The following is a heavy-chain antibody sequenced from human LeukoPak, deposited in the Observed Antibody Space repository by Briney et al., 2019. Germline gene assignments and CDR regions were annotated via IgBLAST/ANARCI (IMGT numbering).Heavy chain of an antibody. V-gene: IGHV3-7*01. CDR1: GFTFSRYW. Sequence: GGSLRLSCAASGFTFSRYWMSWVRQAPGKGLEWVANIQQDGSQKYYVDSVKGRFTISRDNDKNSLYLQMNSLRAEDTAVYYCASDIVLVPAAIPIWGQGTLVTVSS. J-gene: IGHJ4*02. CDR2: IQQDGSQK. CDR3: ASDIVLVPAAIPI. D-gene: IGHD2-2*01.